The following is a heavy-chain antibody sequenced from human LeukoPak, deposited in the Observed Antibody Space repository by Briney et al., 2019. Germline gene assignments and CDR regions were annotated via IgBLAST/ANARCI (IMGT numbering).Heavy chain of an antibody. Sequence: GASVKVSCKASGYTFTGYYMHWVRQAPGQGLEWMGWINLNSGGTNYAQKFQGRVTMTRDTSISTAYMELSRLRSDDTAVYYCARSSGGATLSLDYWGQGTLVTVSS. D-gene: IGHD1-26*01. CDR3: ARSSGGATLSLDY. CDR1: GYTFTGYY. J-gene: IGHJ4*02. V-gene: IGHV1-2*02. CDR2: INLNSGGT.